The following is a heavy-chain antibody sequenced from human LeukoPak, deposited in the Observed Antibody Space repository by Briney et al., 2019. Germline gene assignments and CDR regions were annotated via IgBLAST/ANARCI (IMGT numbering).Heavy chain of an antibody. D-gene: IGHD5/OR15-5a*01. J-gene: IGHJ4*02. Sequence: PSETLSLTCAVSGGSISSYYWNWIRQPAGKGLEWIGRIYASGRTNNPSLKSRVTMSLDTSKDQFPLKLSSVTAADTAVYYCARDIGYSVINWGQGTLVTVSS. CDR1: GGSISSYY. CDR3: ARDIGYSVIN. CDR2: IYASGRT. V-gene: IGHV4-4*07.